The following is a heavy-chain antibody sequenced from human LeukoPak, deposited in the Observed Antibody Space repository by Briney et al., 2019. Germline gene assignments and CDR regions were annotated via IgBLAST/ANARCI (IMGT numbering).Heavy chain of an antibody. CDR2: ISSSGSTI. D-gene: IGHD3-10*01. CDR1: GFTFSSYE. CDR3: ARVFMVRGNFDY. Sequence: GESLRLSCAASGFTFSSYEMNWVRQAPGKGLEWVSYISSSGSTIYYADSVKGRFTISRDNAKNSLYLQMNSLRAEDTAVYYCARVFMVRGNFDYWGQGTLVTVSS. V-gene: IGHV3-48*03. J-gene: IGHJ4*02.